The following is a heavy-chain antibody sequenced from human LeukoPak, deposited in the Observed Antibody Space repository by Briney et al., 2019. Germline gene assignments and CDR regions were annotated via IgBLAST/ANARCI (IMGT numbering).Heavy chain of an antibody. J-gene: IGHJ3*02. CDR3: AKDLSSGWPDAFDI. V-gene: IGHV3-23*01. D-gene: IGHD6-19*01. CDR1: GFTFSSYG. CDR2: ISGSGGST. Sequence: PGRSLRPSCAASGFTFSSYGMHWVRQAPGKGLEWVSAISGSGGSTYYADSVKGRFTISRDNSKNTLYLQMNSLRAEDTAVYYCAKDLSSGWPDAFDIWGQGTMVTVSS.